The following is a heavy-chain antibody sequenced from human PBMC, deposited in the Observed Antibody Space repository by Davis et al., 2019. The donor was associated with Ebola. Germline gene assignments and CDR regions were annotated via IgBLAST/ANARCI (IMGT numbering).Heavy chain of an antibody. CDR2: IYHSGST. CDR1: GGSISSSNW. J-gene: IGHJ4*02. D-gene: IGHD3-22*01. V-gene: IGHV4-4*02. Sequence: SETLSLTCAVSGGSISSSNWWSWVRPPPGKGLEWIGEIYHSGSTNYNPSLKSRVTISVDTSKNQFSLKLSSVTAADTAVYYCARALHYYDSSGYLGLWGQGTLVTVSS. CDR3: ARALHYYDSSGYLGL.